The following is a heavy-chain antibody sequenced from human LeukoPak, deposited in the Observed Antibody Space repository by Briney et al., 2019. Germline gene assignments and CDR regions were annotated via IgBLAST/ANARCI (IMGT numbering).Heavy chain of an antibody. CDR3: ARGSCSSTSCYLIGFDY. D-gene: IGHD2-2*01. J-gene: IGHJ4*02. CDR1: GYTFTSYD. Sequence: ASVKVSCKASGYTFTSYDINWVRQATGQGLEWMGWMNPNSGNTGYAQKFQGRVAMTRNTSISTAYMELSSLRSEDTAVYYCARGSCSSTSCYLIGFDYWGQGTLVTVSS. V-gene: IGHV1-8*01. CDR2: MNPNSGNT.